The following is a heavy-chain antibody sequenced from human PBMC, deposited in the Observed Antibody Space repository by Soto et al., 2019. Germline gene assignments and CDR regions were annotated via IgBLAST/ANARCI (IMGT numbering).Heavy chain of an antibody. Sequence: PGGSLRLSCAASGFPFNTFEMNWIRQVPGEGLEWLSYITGGGDTYYADSVKGRFTISRDNAKNSLYLQMTSLRVEDTAVYFCVGGGLSFFDYWGQGALVTVSS. J-gene: IGHJ4*02. CDR3: VGGGLSFFDY. CDR2: ITGGGDT. CDR1: GFPFNTFE. V-gene: IGHV3-48*03. D-gene: IGHD3-16*01.